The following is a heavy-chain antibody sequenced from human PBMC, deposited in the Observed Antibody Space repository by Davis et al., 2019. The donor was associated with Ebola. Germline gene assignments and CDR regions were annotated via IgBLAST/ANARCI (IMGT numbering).Heavy chain of an antibody. CDR1: GYTFTSYG. Sequence: ASVKVSCKASGYTFTSYGISWVRQAPGQGLEWMGWISAYNGNTNYAQKFQGWVTMTRDTSISTAYMELSRLRSDDTAVYYCARALNLNWFDPWGQGTLVTVSS. CDR2: ISAYNGNT. CDR3: ARALNLNWFDP. V-gene: IGHV1-18*01. D-gene: IGHD1-14*01. J-gene: IGHJ5*02.